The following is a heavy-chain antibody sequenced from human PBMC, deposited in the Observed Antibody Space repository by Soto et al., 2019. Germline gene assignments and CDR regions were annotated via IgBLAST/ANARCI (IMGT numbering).Heavy chain of an antibody. CDR3: ASDTIFGVVTVP. Sequence: TGGSLRLSCAASGFTFSDYYMSWIRQAPGKGLEWVSYISSSGSTIYYADSVKGRFTISRDNAKNSLYLQMNSLRAEDTAVYYCASDTIFGVVTVPWGQGTLVTVSS. V-gene: IGHV3-11*01. CDR2: ISSSGSTI. J-gene: IGHJ5*02. D-gene: IGHD3-3*01. CDR1: GFTFSDYY.